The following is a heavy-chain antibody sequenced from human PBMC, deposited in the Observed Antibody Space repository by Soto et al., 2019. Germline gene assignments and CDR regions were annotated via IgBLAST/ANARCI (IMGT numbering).Heavy chain of an antibody. V-gene: IGHV1-69*06. J-gene: IGHJ6*02. CDR1: GGAFNNYA. Sequence: QVQLLQSGAEVKKPGSSVKVSCKVSGGAFNNYALNWVRHGPGQGLEWLGGIIPLHNTSNYSLKFLGRVIFRADTTSNTVYHKLNRLPSDDTANYYGTSLSNRKPLYYDGLDAWGQGTTGTVSS. CDR3: TSLSNRKPLYYDGLDA. D-gene: IGHD3-16*01. CDR2: IIPLHNTS.